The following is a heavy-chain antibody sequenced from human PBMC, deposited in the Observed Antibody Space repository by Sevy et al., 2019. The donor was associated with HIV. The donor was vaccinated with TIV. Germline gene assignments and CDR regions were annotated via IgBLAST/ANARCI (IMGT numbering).Heavy chain of an antibody. CDR3: ARDSGIYYYDSSGYYPGDLDY. D-gene: IGHD3-22*01. V-gene: IGHV3-33*01. Sequence: GGSLRLSCAASGFTFSSYGMHWVRQAPGKGLEWVAVIWYDGSNKYYAYSVKGRFTISRDNSKNTLYLQMNSLRAEDTAVYYCARDSGIYYYDSSGYYPGDLDYWGQGTLVTVSS. CDR1: GFTFSSYG. CDR2: IWYDGSNK. J-gene: IGHJ4*02.